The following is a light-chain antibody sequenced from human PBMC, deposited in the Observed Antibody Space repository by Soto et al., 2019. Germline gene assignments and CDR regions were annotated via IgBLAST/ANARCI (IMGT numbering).Light chain of an antibody. CDR3: QQYNNWPRT. V-gene: IGKV3-15*01. J-gene: IGKJ1*01. CDR1: QSVGSN. Sequence: IVLTQSPATLSLSPGERATLSCRASQSVGSNLAWYQQKPGQAPRLLIYGASTRATGTPARFSGSGSGTEFTLTIASLQSEDFAVYYCQQYNNWPRTFGQGTKVDIK. CDR2: GAS.